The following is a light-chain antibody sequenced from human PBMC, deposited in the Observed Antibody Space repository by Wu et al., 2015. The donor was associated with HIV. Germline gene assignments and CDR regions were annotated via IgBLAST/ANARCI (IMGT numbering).Light chain of an antibody. CDR1: QSVRSN. V-gene: IGKV3-15*01. CDR2: RAS. Sequence: EIVMTQSPATLSVSPGQRATLSCRASQSVRSNLAWYQQKPGQAPRLFIYRASTRATGIPARFSGSGSGTEFTLTISRLEPEDFAVYYCQQYGSSPTFGGGTK. J-gene: IGKJ4*01. CDR3: QQYGSSPT.